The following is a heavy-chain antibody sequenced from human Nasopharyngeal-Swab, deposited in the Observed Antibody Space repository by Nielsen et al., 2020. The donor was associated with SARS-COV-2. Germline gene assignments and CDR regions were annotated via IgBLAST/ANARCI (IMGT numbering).Heavy chain of an antibody. CDR2: IFGRGNRP. V-gene: IGHV4-61*02. Sequence: SETLSLTSSVSSVSVTSGDVFWSWVRQPAGKALQYIGRIFGRGNRPDFNPSLKCRGTISIDTSKNQFSLNLTSVTAADTAIYFCARELPGTYSSFDYWGQGILVTFSS. J-gene: IGHJ4*02. D-gene: IGHD1-26*01. CDR1: SVSVTSGDVF. CDR3: ARELPGTYSSFDY.